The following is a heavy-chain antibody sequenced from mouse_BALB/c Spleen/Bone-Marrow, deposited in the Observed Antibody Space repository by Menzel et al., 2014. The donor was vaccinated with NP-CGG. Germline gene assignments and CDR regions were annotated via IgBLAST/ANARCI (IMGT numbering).Heavy chain of an antibody. CDR3: ARSGKVTNAMDY. V-gene: IGHV1S137*01. Sequence: QVLLYEFGAAVVRPGVSEKCSCKGSGYTSTDYVMHWVKQSHAKSPEWIGDIRTYYGDASCNQKFKGKATMTIDKSSSTAYMELARLTSEDTAICYCARSGKVTNAMDYWGQGTTVTVSS. D-gene: IGHD2-2*01. J-gene: IGHJ4*01. CDR1: GYTSTDYV. CDR2: IRTYYGDA.